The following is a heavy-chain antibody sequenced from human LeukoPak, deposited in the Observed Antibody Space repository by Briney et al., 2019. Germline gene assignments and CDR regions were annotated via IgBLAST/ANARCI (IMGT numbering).Heavy chain of an antibody. Sequence: GGSLRLSWAASGFTVSSNYMSWVRQAPGKGLEWVSVIYSGGSTYYADSVKGRFTSSRDNSKNTLYLQMNSLRAEDTAVYYCARILDYFDYWGQGTLVTVSS. CDR1: GFTVSSNY. J-gene: IGHJ4*02. D-gene: IGHD1-26*01. CDR2: IYSGGST. CDR3: ARILDYFDY. V-gene: IGHV3-66*01.